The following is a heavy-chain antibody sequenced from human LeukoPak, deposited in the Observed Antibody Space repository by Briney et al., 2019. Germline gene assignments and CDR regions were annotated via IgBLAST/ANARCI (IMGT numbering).Heavy chain of an antibody. J-gene: IGHJ4*02. CDR2: IKQDGSEK. CDR3: ARGVGGSSSWYYFDY. D-gene: IGHD6-13*01. V-gene: IGHV3-7*01. CDR1: GSTFSSYW. Sequence: GGSPRLSCAASGSTFSSYWMSWVRQAPGKGLEWVANIKQDGSEKYYVDSVKGRFTISRDNAKNSLYLQMNSLRAEDTAVYYCARGVGGSSSWYYFDYWGQGTLVTVSS.